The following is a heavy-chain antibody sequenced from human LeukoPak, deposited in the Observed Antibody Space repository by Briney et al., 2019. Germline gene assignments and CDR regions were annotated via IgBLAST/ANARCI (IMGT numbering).Heavy chain of an antibody. CDR1: GGSISSYY. D-gene: IGHD6-19*01. CDR3: ARGRYSSGIYYFDY. V-gene: IGHV4-59*01. CDR2: IYYSGST. Sequence: PSETLSLTCTVSGGSISSYYWSWIRQPPGKGLEWIGYIYYSGSTNYNPSLKSRVTISVDTSKNQFSLKLSSVTAADTAVYYWARGRYSSGIYYFDYWGQGTLVTVSS. J-gene: IGHJ4*02.